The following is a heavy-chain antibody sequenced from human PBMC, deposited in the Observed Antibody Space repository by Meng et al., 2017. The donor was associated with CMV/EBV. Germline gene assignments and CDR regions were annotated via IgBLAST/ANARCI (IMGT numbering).Heavy chain of an antibody. CDR1: GGSISSGDYY. CDR2: IYYSGST. CDR3: ARAAPDYYDSSGPPDY. D-gene: IGHD3-22*01. J-gene: IGHJ4*02. V-gene: IGHV4-30-4*08. Sequence: QGQVQGSGPGLVKPSQTLSLTCTVSGGSISSGDYYWSWIRQPPGKGLEWIGYIYYSGSTYYNPSLKSRVTISVDTSKNQFSLKLSSVTAADTAVYYCARAAPDYYDSSGPPDYWGRGTLVTVSS.